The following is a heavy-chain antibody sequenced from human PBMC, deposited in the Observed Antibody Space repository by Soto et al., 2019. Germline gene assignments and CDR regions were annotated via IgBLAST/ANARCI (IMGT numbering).Heavy chain of an antibody. CDR1: GFTFSSYA. V-gene: IGHV3-23*01. CDR2: ISGSGGST. CDR3: AKAPRRVPARLGYYFDY. J-gene: IGHJ4*02. Sequence: EVQLLESGGGLVQPGGSLRLSCAASGFTFSSYAMSWVRQAPGKGLEWVSAISGSGGSTYYADSVKGRFTISRDNSTNTLYLHMNSLRAEDTAVYYCAKAPRRVPARLGYYFDYWGQGTLVTVSS. D-gene: IGHD6-6*01.